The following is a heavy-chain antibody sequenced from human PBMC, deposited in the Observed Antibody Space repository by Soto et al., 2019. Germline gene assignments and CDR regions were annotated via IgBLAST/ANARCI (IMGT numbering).Heavy chain of an antibody. CDR2: INPNSGGT. D-gene: IGHD6-6*01. Sequence: ASVKVSCKASGYTFTGYYMHWVRQAPGQGLEWMGWINPNSGGTNYAQKFQGRVTMTRDTSISTAYMELSRLRSDDTAVYYCALSIAARPAAYSAQRTLVPVSS. CDR3: ALSIAARPAAY. CDR1: GYTFTGYY. J-gene: IGHJ1*01. V-gene: IGHV1-2*02.